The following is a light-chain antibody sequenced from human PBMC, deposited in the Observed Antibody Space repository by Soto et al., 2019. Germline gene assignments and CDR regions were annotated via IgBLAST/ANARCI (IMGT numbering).Light chain of an antibody. J-gene: IGKJ2*01. V-gene: IGKV3-11*01. CDR1: QRVSSY. CDR2: DAS. Sequence: EIVLTQSPATLSLSPGERATLSCRASQRVSSYLAWYQQKPGQAPRLLIYDASNRVTGIPARFSGSGSGTDFTLTISSLEPEDCAVYYCLQRSNWQYTFGQGTKVEIK. CDR3: LQRSNWQYT.